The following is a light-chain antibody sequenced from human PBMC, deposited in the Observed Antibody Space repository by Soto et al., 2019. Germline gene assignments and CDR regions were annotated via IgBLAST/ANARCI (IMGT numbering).Light chain of an antibody. CDR1: SSDVGGYNY. CDR2: EVS. V-gene: IGLV2-8*01. CDR3: SSYAGSNKEV. J-gene: IGLJ1*01. Sequence: VLTQPPSASGSPGQSVTISCPGTSSDVGGYNYVSWYQQHPGKAPKLMIYEVSKRPSGVPDRFSGSKSGNTASLTVSGLQAEDEADYYCSSYAGSNKEVFGTGTKVTVL.